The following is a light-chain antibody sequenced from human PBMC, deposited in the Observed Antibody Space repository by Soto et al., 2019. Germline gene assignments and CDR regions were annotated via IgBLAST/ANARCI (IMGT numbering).Light chain of an antibody. CDR3: QQFNNYPRT. J-gene: IGKJ2*01. CDR2: TAS. Sequence: DIQVTQSPSFLSASVGDRVTITCRASQAISNYLAWYQQIPGRAPKLLIYTASTLHNGVPSRFSGSGSGTEFTLTISSLQPEDFATYYCQQFNNYPRTFGQGTKLEIK. V-gene: IGKV1-9*01. CDR1: QAISNY.